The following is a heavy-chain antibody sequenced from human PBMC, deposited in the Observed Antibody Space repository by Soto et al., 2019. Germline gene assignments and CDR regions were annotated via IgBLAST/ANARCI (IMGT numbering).Heavy chain of an antibody. D-gene: IGHD3-10*01. J-gene: IGHJ5*02. Sequence: EVQLVESGGGLVQPGGSLRLSCAASGFTFSDHYMDWVRQAPGKGLEWVGRTRNKPNSYTTEYAASVRGRFTISSDDSKHSLYLQMNSLKTEDTAVYYCAMEGSGPGWTWGQGTLVTVSS. CDR3: AMEGSGPGWT. CDR2: TRNKPNSYTT. V-gene: IGHV3-72*01. CDR1: GFTFSDHY.